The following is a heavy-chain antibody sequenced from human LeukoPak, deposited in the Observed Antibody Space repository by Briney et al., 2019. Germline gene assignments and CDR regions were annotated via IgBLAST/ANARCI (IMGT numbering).Heavy chain of an antibody. D-gene: IGHD1/OR15-1a*01. J-gene: IGHJ4*02. CDR2: ISPDGKIE. CDR3: AKSNNDDDY. V-gene: IGHV3-30*18. CDR1: GFTFTTFG. Sequence: GGSLRLSCAASGFTFTTFGIYWVRQAPGRGLEWVAAISPDGKIEYYTDSVNGRFTVSRDNSKNMIYLQMKGLRDGDSAVYLCAKSNNDDDYWGQGALVTVSS.